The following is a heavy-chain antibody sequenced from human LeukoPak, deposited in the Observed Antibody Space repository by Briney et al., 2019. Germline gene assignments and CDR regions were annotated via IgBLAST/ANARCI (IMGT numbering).Heavy chain of an antibody. CDR2: VMPMFNTS. Sequence: EASVKVSCKASGGTFRNYSFSWVRQAPGQGLEWMGGVMPMFNTSNYAQKFQGRVTITADENTSTVYMELSSLRSEDTAVYYCAKVQNEVVPIAMRGWFDPWGQGTLVAVSS. J-gene: IGHJ5*02. V-gene: IGHV1-69*13. CDR1: GGTFRNYS. CDR3: AKVQNEVVPIAMRGWFDP. D-gene: IGHD2-2*01.